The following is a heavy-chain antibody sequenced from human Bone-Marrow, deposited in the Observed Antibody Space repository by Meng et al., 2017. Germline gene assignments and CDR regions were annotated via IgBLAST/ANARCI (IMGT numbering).Heavy chain of an antibody. J-gene: IGHJ5*02. CDR1: GGSISSYY. CDR2: INHSGST. CDR3: ARGPVRYFDWLPTDNWFDP. V-gene: IGHV4-34*01. D-gene: IGHD3-9*01. Sequence: SETLSLTCTVSGGSISSYYWSWIRQPPGKGLEWIGEINHSGSTNYNPSLKSRVTISVDTSKNQFSLKLSSVTAADTAVYYCARGPVRYFDWLPTDNWFDPWGQGTLVTVSS.